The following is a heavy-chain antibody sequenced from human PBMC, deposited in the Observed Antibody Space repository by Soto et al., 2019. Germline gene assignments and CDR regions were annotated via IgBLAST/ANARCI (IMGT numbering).Heavy chain of an antibody. Sequence: GGSLRLSCAASGFTFSSYSMNWVRQAPGKGLERVSYISSSSSTIYYADSVKGRFTISRDNAKNSLYLQMNSLRAEDTAVYYCARDSYPYDFWSGYYLDYYYYYYMDVWGKGTTVTVSS. J-gene: IGHJ6*03. CDR3: ARDSYPYDFWSGYYLDYYYYYYMDV. CDR2: ISSSSSTI. D-gene: IGHD3-3*01. V-gene: IGHV3-48*01. CDR1: GFTFSSYS.